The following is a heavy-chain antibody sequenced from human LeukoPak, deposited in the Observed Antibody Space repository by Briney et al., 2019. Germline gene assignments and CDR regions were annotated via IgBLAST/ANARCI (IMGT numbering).Heavy chain of an antibody. CDR1: RGSISSDY. CDR3: ARVHYYYYYLDV. Sequence: PSESPSVTPTDPRGSISSDYGSSIREPAGEGLWWIGRVYTSGSTAYTPSLPCRVAMSVDASKTRFSLNWSSVIAADTAGFYIARVHYYYYYLDVWGKGTTVTVSS. V-gene: IGHV4-4*07. CDR2: VYTSGST. J-gene: IGHJ6*03.